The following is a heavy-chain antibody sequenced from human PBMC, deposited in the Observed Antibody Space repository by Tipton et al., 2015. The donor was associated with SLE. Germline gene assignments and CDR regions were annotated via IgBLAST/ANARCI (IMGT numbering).Heavy chain of an antibody. Sequence: SLRLSCAASGFTFSSYAMNWVRQAPGKGLEWVSAISGSGGTTYYADSVKGRFTISRDNSKNTLYLQMNSLRAEDTAVYYCAKDLKVVAIHYYFYGMDVWGQGTTVTVSS. D-gene: IGHD2-2*01. J-gene: IGHJ6*02. CDR1: GFTFSSYA. CDR3: AKDLKVVAIHYYFYGMDV. V-gene: IGHV3-23*01. CDR2: ISGSGGTT.